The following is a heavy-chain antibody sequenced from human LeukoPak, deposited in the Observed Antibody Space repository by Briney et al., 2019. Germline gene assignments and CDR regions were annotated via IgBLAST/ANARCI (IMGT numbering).Heavy chain of an antibody. J-gene: IGHJ3*02. D-gene: IGHD3-22*01. CDR3: ARELYSSGYHDAFDI. CDR2: INHSGST. Sequence: SETLSLTCAVYGGSFSDYYWSWIRQPPGKGLEWIGEINHSGSTNYNPSLKSRVTISVDTSKNHFSLKLSSVTAADTAVCYCARELYSSGYHDAFDIWGQGTMVTVSS. V-gene: IGHV4-34*01. CDR1: GGSFSDYY.